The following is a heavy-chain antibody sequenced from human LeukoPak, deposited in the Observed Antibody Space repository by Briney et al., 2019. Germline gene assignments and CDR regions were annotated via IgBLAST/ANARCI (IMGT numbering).Heavy chain of an antibody. Sequence: PSETLSLTCTVSGDSISTSNSYWGWIRQPPGKGLEWIGYIYYSGSTNYNPSLKSRVTISVDTSKNQFSLKLSSVTAADTAVYYCARGLAVAGGVFDYWGQGTLVTVSS. D-gene: IGHD6-19*01. V-gene: IGHV4-61*05. CDR1: GDSISTSNSY. J-gene: IGHJ4*02. CDR3: ARGLAVAGGVFDY. CDR2: IYYSGST.